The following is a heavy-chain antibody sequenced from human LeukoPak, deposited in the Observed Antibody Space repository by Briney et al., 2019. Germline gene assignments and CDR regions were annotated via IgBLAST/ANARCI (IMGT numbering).Heavy chain of an antibody. Sequence: TGGSLRLSCAASGFTFNTYSMNWVRQAPGKGLEWVSYISSSSTTIYYADSVKGRFTISRDNAKNSLYLQMNSLRAEDTAVYYCTRVLYSSGWYGDHYWGQGTLVTVSS. V-gene: IGHV3-48*01. CDR1: GFTFNTYS. J-gene: IGHJ4*02. CDR2: ISSSSTTI. D-gene: IGHD6-19*01. CDR3: TRVLYSSGWYGDHY.